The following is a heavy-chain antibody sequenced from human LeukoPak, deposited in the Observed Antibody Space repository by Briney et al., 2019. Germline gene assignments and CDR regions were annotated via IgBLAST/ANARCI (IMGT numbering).Heavy chain of an antibody. D-gene: IGHD5-24*01. Sequence: GASVKVSCKASGYTFTDYHMHWVRQAPGQGLEWVGWINPNTGGTNYAQSFQGRVTMTRDTSINTSYMGLSSLISDDTALYFCARGGHGHTQNDFWGQGTLVTVSS. V-gene: IGHV1-2*02. J-gene: IGHJ4*02. CDR3: ARGGHGHTQNDF. CDR1: GYTFTDYH. CDR2: INPNTGGT.